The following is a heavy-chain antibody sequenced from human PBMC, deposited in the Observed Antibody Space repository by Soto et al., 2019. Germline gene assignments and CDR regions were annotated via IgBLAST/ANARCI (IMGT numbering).Heavy chain of an antibody. V-gene: IGHV1-3*01. CDR2: INAGNGNT. Sequence: ASVKVSCKASGYTFTSYAMHWVRQAPGQRLEWMGWINAGNGNTKYSQKFQGRVTMTTDTSTSTAYMELRSLRSDDTAVYYCVRDGQGSATETYDPWGQGTLVTVSS. CDR3: VRDGQGSATETYDP. CDR1: GYTFTSYA. J-gene: IGHJ5*02.